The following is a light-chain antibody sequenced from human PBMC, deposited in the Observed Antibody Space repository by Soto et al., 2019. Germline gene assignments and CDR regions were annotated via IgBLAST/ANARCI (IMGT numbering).Light chain of an antibody. CDR3: QQYGTSPSWT. J-gene: IGKJ1*01. V-gene: IGKV3-20*01. CDR2: GAS. Sequence: ETVLTQSPGTLSLSPGERATLSCRASQSVSSDTLAWYQQKPGQAPRLLLYGASTRATGIPDRFSGSGSGTDLTLTVSRLEPDDFAVYYCQQYGTSPSWTFGQGTKVEIK. CDR1: QSVSSDT.